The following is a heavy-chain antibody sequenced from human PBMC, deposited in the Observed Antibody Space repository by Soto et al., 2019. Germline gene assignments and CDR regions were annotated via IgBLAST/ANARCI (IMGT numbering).Heavy chain of an antibody. D-gene: IGHD3-10*01. J-gene: IGHJ4*02. CDR3: VGGQYYFDY. CDR1: GFPFTTYG. CDR2: ISYDGSNK. Sequence: QVQLVESGGGVVQPGRSLRLSCAASGFPFTTYGMHWVREGPGRGLDWVAAISYDGSNKFYADSVKGRFTISRDNTKNTLYLQMNSLRSEDTALYYCVGGQYYFDYRGQGTLFIVSS. V-gene: IGHV3-30*03.